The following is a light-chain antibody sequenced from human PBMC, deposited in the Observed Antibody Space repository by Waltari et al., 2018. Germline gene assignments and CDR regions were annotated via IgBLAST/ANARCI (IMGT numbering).Light chain of an antibody. J-gene: IGKJ5*01. Sequence: VVLTQSPATLSVSPGESAIISCRASQSVSSNLAWYQQKPGQAPRRLIYDASTRASSIPARFRGSGSGTEFTLTINNLQSEDSATYYCQQYNRWPPITFGQGTRLDIK. CDR2: DAS. CDR3: QQYNRWPPIT. V-gene: IGKV3-15*01. CDR1: QSVSSN.